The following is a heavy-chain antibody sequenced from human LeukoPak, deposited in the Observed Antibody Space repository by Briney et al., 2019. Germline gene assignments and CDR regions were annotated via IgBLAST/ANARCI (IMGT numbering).Heavy chain of an antibody. CDR3: AKGSLWFGELESYGMDV. CDR2: ISYDGSNK. Sequence: PGGSLRLSCAASGFTFSSYGMHWVRQAPGKGLEWVAVISYDGSNKYYADSVKGRFTISRDNSKNTLYLQMNSLRAEDTAVYYCAKGSLWFGELESYGMDVWGQGTTVTVSS. V-gene: IGHV3-30*18. CDR1: GFTFSSYG. J-gene: IGHJ6*02. D-gene: IGHD3-10*01.